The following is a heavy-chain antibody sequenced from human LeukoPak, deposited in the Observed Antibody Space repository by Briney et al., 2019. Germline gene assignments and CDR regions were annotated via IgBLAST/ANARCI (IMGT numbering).Heavy chain of an antibody. D-gene: IGHD3-10*01. CDR3: AKRASGSGTSLYYFDY. Sequence: GGSLRLSCAASGFTFSSYAMSWVRQAPGKGLEWVSVISNSGGSTFYADSVKGRFTISRDNSKNTLYLQMNSLRAADTAVYYCAKRASGSGTSLYYFDYWGQGTLVTVSS. J-gene: IGHJ4*02. CDR2: ISNSGGST. V-gene: IGHV3-23*01. CDR1: GFTFSSYA.